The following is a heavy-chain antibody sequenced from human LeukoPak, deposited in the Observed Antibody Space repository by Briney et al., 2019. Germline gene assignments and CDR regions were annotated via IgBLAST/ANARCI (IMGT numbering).Heavy chain of an antibody. CDR3: ASRVRYFDWLGKSDDY. CDR1: GGTFSSYA. Sequence: GASVKVSCKASGGTFSSYAISWVRQAPGQGLEWMGGIIPIFGTANYAQKFQGRVTITADKSTSTAYMELSSLRSEDTAVYYCASRVRYFDWLGKSDDYWGQGTLVTVSS. J-gene: IGHJ4*02. D-gene: IGHD3-9*01. CDR2: IIPIFGTA. V-gene: IGHV1-69*06.